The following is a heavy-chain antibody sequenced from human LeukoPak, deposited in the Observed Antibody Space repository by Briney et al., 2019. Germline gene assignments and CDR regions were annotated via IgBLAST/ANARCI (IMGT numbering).Heavy chain of an antibody. J-gene: IGHJ4*02. CDR3: ARLPRYDFWS. D-gene: IGHD3-3*01. CDR1: GGSISINNYY. Sequence: KPSETLSLTCTVSGGSISINNYYWGWIRQPRGKGLEWIGNIYYSGSTYYNPSLKSRVTISVDTSKNQFSLKLSSVTAADTAVYYCARLPRYDFWSWGQGTLVTVSS. V-gene: IGHV4-39*01. CDR2: IYYSGST.